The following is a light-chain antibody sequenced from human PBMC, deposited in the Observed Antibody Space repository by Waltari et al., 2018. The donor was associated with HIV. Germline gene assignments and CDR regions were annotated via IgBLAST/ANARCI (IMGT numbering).Light chain of an antibody. CDR1: SSAVGAYVF. CDR2: EVS. J-gene: IGLJ2*01. V-gene: IGLV2-14*01. CDR3: SSFTTRDYLL. Sequence: SALTLPASFSGPPGPSITVPCSGPSSAVGAYVFVTLFQPTPGTDHKLVFYEVSDGHSSNSFRFSGSKYGNTASPTISGRQTEDEADYYCSSFTTRDYLLFGGGNKVSVL.